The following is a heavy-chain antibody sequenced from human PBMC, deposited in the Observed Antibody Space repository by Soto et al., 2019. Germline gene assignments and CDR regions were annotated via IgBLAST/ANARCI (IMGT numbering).Heavy chain of an antibody. J-gene: IGHJ6*02. V-gene: IGHV3-23*01. Sequence: PGGSLSLSCAASGLTLRSYAVSGVGQAPGKGLEWFSAMSSNGGSTYYATSVNARFTTSRQKTNKTPYLQMNSLRAEVRTVYYCATGVAGYRLSWALDIWGQGTMVTVSS. D-gene: IGHD6-13*01. CDR3: ATGVAGYRLSWALDI. CDR2: MSSNGGST. CDR1: GLTLRSYA.